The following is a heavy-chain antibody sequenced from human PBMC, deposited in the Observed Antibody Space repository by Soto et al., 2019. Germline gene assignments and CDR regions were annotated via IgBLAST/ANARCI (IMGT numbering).Heavy chain of an antibody. J-gene: IGHJ5*02. CDR2: INPNSGNT. Sequence: QVQLVQSGAEVKKPGASVKVSCKASGYPFTKYDINWVRRATGQGLEWMGWINPNSGNTGYSQKFQGRVTMTRNTSISTAYMELSSLRFDDTAVYYCARSPPRVEKNNYAGGWFDPWGQGTLVTVSS. V-gene: IGHV1-8*01. D-gene: IGHD4-4*01. CDR3: ARSPPRVEKNNYAGGWFDP. CDR1: GYPFTKYD.